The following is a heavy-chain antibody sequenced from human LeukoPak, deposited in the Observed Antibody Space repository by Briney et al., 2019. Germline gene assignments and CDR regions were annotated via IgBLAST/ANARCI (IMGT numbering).Heavy chain of an antibody. CDR1: GYTFTSYG. CDR3: ARDRGIYCSSTSCPYTFDY. Sequence: ASVKVSCKASGYTFTSYGISWVRQAPGQGLEWMGWISAYNGNTNYAQKLQGRVTMTTDTSTSTAYMELRSLRSDDTAVYYCARDRGIYCSSTSCPYTFDYWGQGTLVTVSS. D-gene: IGHD2-2*01. CDR2: ISAYNGNT. J-gene: IGHJ4*02. V-gene: IGHV1-18*01.